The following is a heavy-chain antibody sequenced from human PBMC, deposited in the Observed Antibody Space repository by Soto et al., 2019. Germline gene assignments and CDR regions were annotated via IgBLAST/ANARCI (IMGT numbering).Heavy chain of an antibody. Sequence: LKISCKGSGYSFTSYWISWVRQMPGKGLEWMGRIDPSDSYTNYSPSFQGHVTISADKSISTAYLQWSSLKASDTAMYYCARLPDYDILTGYYGMDVWGQGTTVTVSS. J-gene: IGHJ6*02. D-gene: IGHD3-9*01. CDR2: IDPSDSYT. CDR1: GYSFTSYW. V-gene: IGHV5-10-1*01. CDR3: ARLPDYDILTGYYGMDV.